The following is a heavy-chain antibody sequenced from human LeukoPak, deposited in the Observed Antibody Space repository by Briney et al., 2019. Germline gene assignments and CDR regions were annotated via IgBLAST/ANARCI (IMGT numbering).Heavy chain of an antibody. CDR3: ASWCSGTSCYGGAMVNY. Sequence: GGSLRLSCAASGFTFSSYWMSWVRQAPGKGLEWVANIKQDGSEKYYVDSVKGRFTISRDNAKNSLYLQMNSLRAEDTAVYYCASWCSGTSCYGGAMVNYWGQGTLVTVSS. CDR1: GFTFSSYW. D-gene: IGHD2-2*01. CDR2: IKQDGSEK. V-gene: IGHV3-7*01. J-gene: IGHJ4*02.